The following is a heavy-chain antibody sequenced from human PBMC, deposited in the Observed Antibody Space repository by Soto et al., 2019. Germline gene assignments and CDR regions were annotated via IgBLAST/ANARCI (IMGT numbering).Heavy chain of an antibody. CDR3: ARDLAAVPRAFDY. Sequence: QVQLQESCPGLLKTSETLSLTCTVSGGSISSYFYIWVRQPPGKGLEWIGSVYYTGTTDYNPSLKRRVTISVDTSKTQFSLNLRSGTAAYTAVYYCARDLAAVPRAFDYWGRGTLVTVSS. V-gene: IGHV4-59*01. CDR2: VYYTGTT. J-gene: IGHJ4*01. D-gene: IGHD6-13*01. CDR1: GGSISSYF.